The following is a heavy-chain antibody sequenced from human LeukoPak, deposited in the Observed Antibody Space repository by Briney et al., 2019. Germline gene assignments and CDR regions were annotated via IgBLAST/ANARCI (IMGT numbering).Heavy chain of an antibody. J-gene: IGHJ6*02. CDR1: GFTFSDYY. CDR2: ISSSGSTI. D-gene: IGHD5-18*01. CDR3: ARGDVDTAMVTRRSRIWFGESPYGMDV. Sequence: PGGSLRLSCAASGFTFSDYYMSWLRQAPGKGLEWVSYISSSGSTIYYADSVKGRFTISRDNAKNSQYLQMNSLRAEDTAVYYCARGDVDTAMVTRRSRIWFGESPYGMDVWGQGTTVTVSS. V-gene: IGHV3-11*01.